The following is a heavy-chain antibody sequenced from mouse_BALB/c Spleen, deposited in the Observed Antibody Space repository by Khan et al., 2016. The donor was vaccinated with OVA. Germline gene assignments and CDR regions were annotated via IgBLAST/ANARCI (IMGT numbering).Heavy chain of an antibody. Sequence: EVELVESGGGLVKPGGSLKLSCAASGFTFSSFVMSWVRQTPEKRLEWVATISSAGSYTYYPDSVKGRFTISRDNAKNTLYLQMISLRSEDTAIYYCANGNYGWFAYWGQGTLVTVSA. D-gene: IGHD2-1*01. J-gene: IGHJ3*01. CDR2: ISSAGSYT. CDR3: ANGNYGWFAY. V-gene: IGHV5-9-1*01. CDR1: GFTFSSFV.